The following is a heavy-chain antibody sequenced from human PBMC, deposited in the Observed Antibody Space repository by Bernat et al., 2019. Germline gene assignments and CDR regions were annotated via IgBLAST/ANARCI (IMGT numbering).Heavy chain of an antibody. CDR3: ARDPRMTRHSGYDYYYMDV. Sequence: VQLVESGGGLVQPGGSLKLSCAASGFTFSSYGMHWVRQAPGKGLEWVAVIWYDGSNKYYADSVKGRFTISRDNSKNTLYLQMNSLRAEDTAVYYCARDPRMTRHSGYDYYYMDVWGKGTTVTVSS. V-gene: IGHV3-33*01. CDR2: IWYDGSNK. CDR1: GFTFSSYG. J-gene: IGHJ6*03. D-gene: IGHD4-11*01.